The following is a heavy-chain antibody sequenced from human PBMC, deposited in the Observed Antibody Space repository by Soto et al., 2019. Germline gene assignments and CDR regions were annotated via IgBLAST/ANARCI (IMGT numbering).Heavy chain of an antibody. CDR1: GFTFSSYA. D-gene: IGHD3-22*01. J-gene: IGHJ4*02. CDR2: ISGSGGST. CDR3: AKVRADYYDSSGPSDY. Sequence: EVQLLESGGGLVQPGGSLRLSCAASGFTFSSYAMSWVRQAPGKGPEWVSVISGSGGSTYYADSVKGRFTISRDNSKNMLYLQMNSLRAEDTAVYYCAKVRADYYDSSGPSDYWGQGTLVTVSS. V-gene: IGHV3-23*01.